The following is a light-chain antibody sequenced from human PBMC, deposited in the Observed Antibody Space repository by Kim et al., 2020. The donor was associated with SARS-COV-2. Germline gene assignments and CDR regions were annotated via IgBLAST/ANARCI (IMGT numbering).Light chain of an antibody. Sequence: GQSITISCTGTSSDVGGYDHVSWYQQYPGNAPKLMIYDVSHRPSGVSNRFSGSKSGKTASLTISGLQAEDEADYYCSSYTATTTLVFGGGTQLTVL. CDR2: DVS. CDR3: SSYTATTTLV. CDR1: SSDVGGYDH. V-gene: IGLV2-14*03. J-gene: IGLJ2*01.